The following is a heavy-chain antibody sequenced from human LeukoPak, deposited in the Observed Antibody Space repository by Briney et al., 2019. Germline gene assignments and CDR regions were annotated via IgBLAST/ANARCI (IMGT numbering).Heavy chain of an antibody. J-gene: IGHJ4*02. CDR1: GGSISSSSYY. V-gene: IGHV4-39*01. CDR3: ARQDLAYYFDY. CDR2: IYYSGST. Sequence: SETLSLTCTVSGGSISSSSYYWGWIRQPPGKGLEWIGGIYYSGSTYYNPSLKSRVTKSVDTSKNQFSLKLSSVTAADTAVYYCARQDLAYYFDYWGQGTLVTVSS.